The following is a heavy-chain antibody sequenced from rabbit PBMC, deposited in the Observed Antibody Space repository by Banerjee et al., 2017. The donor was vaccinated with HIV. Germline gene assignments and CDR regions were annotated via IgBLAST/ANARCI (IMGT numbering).Heavy chain of an antibody. CDR2: VDAGSSGST. CDR1: GFSFSSSYW. Sequence: QEQLEESGGDPVKPEGSLTLTCTASGFSFSSSYWICWVRQAPGKGLEWIACVDAGSSGSTYYASWAKGRFTISKTSSTTVTLQMTSLTAADTATYFCARSTSGYDIGGLWGPGTLVTVS. CDR3: ARSTSGYDIGGL. V-gene: IGHV1S45*01. J-gene: IGHJ4*01. D-gene: IGHD1-1*01.